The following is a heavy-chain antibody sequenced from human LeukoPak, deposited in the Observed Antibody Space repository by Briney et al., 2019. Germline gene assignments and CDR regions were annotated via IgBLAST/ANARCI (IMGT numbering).Heavy chain of an antibody. V-gene: IGHV3-33*01. J-gene: IGHJ6*03. CDR2: IWYDGSNK. CDR3: ARDRDSPPYYMDV. D-gene: IGHD2-21*01. Sequence: GGSLRLSCAASGFTFSSYGMHWVRQAPGKGLEWVAVIWYDGSNKYYADSVKGRFTISRDNSKNTLYLQMNSLRAEDTAVYYCARDRDSPPYYMDVWGKGTTVTVSS. CDR1: GFTFSSYG.